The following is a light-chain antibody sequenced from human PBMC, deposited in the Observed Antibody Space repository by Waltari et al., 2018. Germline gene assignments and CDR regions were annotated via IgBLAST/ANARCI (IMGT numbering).Light chain of an antibody. CDR2: RSD. CDR3: AAWDDSLSAVV. CDR1: GSNIGKHF. V-gene: IGLV1-47*01. Sequence: QSALTQPPAASGTPGQRLIISCSGSGSNIGKHFVYWYQQFPGTAPKLLIYRSDQRASGVPDRFSGSKSGSSASLAISGLQSEDESLYYCAAWDDSLSAVVFGGGTQVTVL. J-gene: IGLJ7*01.